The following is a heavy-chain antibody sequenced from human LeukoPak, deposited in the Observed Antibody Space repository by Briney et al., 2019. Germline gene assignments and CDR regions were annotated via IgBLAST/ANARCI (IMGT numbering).Heavy chain of an antibody. CDR2: IYPGDSDT. J-gene: IGHJ5*02. D-gene: IGHD5-24*01. CDR1: GYSFTSYW. CDR3: ARVESPRRGYNWFDP. V-gene: IGHV5-51*01. Sequence: KYGESLKISCKGSGYSFTSYWIGWVRQMPGKGLEWMGIIYPGDSDTRYSPSFQGQVTISADKSISTAYLQWSSLKASDTAMYYCARVESPRRGYNWFDPWGQGTLVTVSS.